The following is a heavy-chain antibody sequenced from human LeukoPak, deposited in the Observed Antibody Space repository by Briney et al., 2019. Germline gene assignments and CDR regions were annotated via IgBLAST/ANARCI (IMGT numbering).Heavy chain of an antibody. J-gene: IGHJ4*02. CDR3: AKDLENYYDSSGYYFDY. Sequence: PGGSLRLSCEASGFTFTSYGLNWVRQAPGKGLEWVSYISSSLSTINYADSVQGRFTVSRDNAKNSIYLQMNSLRAEDTAVYYCAKDLENYYDSSGYYFDYWGQGTLVTVSS. CDR1: GFTFTSYG. V-gene: IGHV3-48*01. D-gene: IGHD3-22*01. CDR2: ISSSLSTI.